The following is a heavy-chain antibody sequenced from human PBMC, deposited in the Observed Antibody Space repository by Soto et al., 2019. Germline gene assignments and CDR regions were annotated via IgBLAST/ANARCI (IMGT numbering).Heavy chain of an antibody. CDR2: IYPGDSDA. CDR3: ARQELAQNYYYGMDV. CDR1: GYSFTSYW. J-gene: IGHJ6*02. Sequence: GESLKISCQGSGYSFTSYWIGWVRQMPGKGLEWMGIIYPGDSDARYSPSFQGQVIFSADKSTSTAYLQWSSLKASDTAMYYCARQELAQNYYYGMDVWGQGTTVTVSS. V-gene: IGHV5-51*01. D-gene: IGHD1-1*01.